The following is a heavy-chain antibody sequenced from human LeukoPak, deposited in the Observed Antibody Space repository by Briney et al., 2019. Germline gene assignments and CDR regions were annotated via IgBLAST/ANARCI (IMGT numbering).Heavy chain of an antibody. CDR1: GFTFSSYS. J-gene: IGHJ6*02. Sequence: GGSLRLSCAASGFTFSSYSMNWVRQAPGKGLEWVSSISSSSSYIYYADSVKGRFTISRDSAKNSLYLQMNSLRAEDTAVYYCAKAVRIAARSYYYGMDVWGQGTTVTVSS. CDR3: AKAVRIAARSYYYGMDV. CDR2: ISSSSSYI. V-gene: IGHV3-21*01. D-gene: IGHD6-6*01.